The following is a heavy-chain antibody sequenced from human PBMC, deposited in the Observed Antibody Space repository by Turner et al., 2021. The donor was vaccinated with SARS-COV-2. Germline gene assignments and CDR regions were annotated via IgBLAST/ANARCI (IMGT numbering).Heavy chain of an antibody. CDR3: ASGSGWLIDY. J-gene: IGHJ4*02. D-gene: IGHD6-13*01. CDR1: EFTFSTYW. Sequence: EVQLVESGGRLVQPGESLRLSCVASEFTFSTYWMNWVRQAPGKAPEWVANIDQDNSEKNYVDSVRGRFTISRDNAKNSLYLQMNSLRAVDTAVYYCASGSGWLIDYWGQGTLVTVSS. V-gene: IGHV3-7*01. CDR2: IDQDNSEK.